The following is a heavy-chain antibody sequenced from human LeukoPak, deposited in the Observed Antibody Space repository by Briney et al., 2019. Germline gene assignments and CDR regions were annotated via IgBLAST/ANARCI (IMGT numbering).Heavy chain of an antibody. V-gene: IGHV4-59*01. J-gene: IGHJ4*02. CDR3: ARGRPAAAAFDY. D-gene: IGHD2-2*01. CDR1: GGSISSYY. Sequence: SETLSLTCTVSGGSISSYYWSWIRQPPGKGLEWIGYIYYSGSTNYNPSLKSRVTISVDTSKNQFSLKLNSVTAADTAVYYCARGRPAAAAFDYWGQGTLVTVSS. CDR2: IYYSGST.